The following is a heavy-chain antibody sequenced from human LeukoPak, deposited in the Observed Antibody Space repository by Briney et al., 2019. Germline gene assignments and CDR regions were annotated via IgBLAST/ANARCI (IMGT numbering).Heavy chain of an antibody. J-gene: IGHJ3*02. V-gene: IGHV3-21*01. CDR2: ISSSSSYI. D-gene: IGHD1-26*01. CDR3: ARNSGSYSAEDAFDI. CDR1: GFTFSSYS. Sequence: GGSLRLSCAAPGFTFSSYSMNWVRQAPGKGLEWVSSISSSSSYIYYADSVKGRFTISRDNAKNSLYLQMNSLRAEDTAVYYCARNSGSYSAEDAFDIWGQGTMVTVSS.